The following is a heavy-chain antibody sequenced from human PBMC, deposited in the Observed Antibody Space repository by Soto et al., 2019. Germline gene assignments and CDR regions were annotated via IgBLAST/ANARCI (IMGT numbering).Heavy chain of an antibody. CDR2: IYYSGST. D-gene: IGHD2-2*03. Sequence: PSETLSLTCTVSGGSISRSSYYWGWIRQPPGKELEWIGSIYYSGSTYYNPPLKSRVTISVYTSKNHCSLELSSVTAADTAVYYCARTLIGSGFVPLDYCGQGTPVTVSS. V-gene: IGHV4-39*02. CDR1: GGSISRSSYY. CDR3: ARTLIGSGFVPLDY. J-gene: IGHJ4*02.